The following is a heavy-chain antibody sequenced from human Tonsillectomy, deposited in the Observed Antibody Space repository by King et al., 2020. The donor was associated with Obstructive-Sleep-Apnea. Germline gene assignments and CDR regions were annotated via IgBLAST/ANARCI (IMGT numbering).Heavy chain of an antibody. V-gene: IGHV3-9*01. J-gene: IGHJ4*02. Sequence: VQLVESGGGLVQPGRSLRLSCAASGFTFDDYAMHWVRQAPGKGLEWDSGISWNSGSIGYADSVKGRFTISRDNAKNSLYLQMNSLRAEDTALYYCAISPSSWSYYFDYWGQGTLVTVSS. CDR3: AISPSSWSYYFDY. D-gene: IGHD6-13*01. CDR1: GFTFDDYA. CDR2: ISWNSGSI.